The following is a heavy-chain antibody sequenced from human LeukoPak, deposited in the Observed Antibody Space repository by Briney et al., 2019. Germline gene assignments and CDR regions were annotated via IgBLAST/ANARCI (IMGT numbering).Heavy chain of an antibody. Sequence: PSETLSLTCTVSGGSISSYYWSWIRQPPGKGLEWSGYIYYSGSTNYNPSLKSRVTISVDTSKNQFSLKLSSVTAADTAVYYCARSSGSSPDYWGQGTLVTVSS. CDR1: GGSISSYY. CDR2: IYYSGST. V-gene: IGHV4-59*01. J-gene: IGHJ4*02. CDR3: ARSSGSSPDY. D-gene: IGHD1-26*01.